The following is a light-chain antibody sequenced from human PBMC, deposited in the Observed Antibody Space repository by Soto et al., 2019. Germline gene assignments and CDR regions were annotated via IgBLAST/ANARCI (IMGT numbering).Light chain of an antibody. CDR2: EVS. Sequence: QSAVTQPAFVSGSPGQSITISCTGTSRDVGGYNYVSWHQQHPGKAPKVIITEVSNRPSGVSNRFSGSKSGNTASLTISGLQAEDEADYYCSSYVNYNTFVIFGGGTKLTVL. J-gene: IGLJ2*01. CDR1: SRDVGGYNY. CDR3: SSYVNYNTFVI. V-gene: IGLV2-14*01.